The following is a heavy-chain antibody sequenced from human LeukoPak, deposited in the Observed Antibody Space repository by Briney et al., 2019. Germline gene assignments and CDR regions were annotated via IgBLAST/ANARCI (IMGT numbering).Heavy chain of an antibody. Sequence: PGGSLRLSCAASGLIVSSNYMSWVRQAPGKGLEWVSVIYSGGSIYYADSVKGRFTISRDNSKNTLYLQMNSLRVEDTAVYYCVRADAKKTAMVDDWGRGPLVAVSS. CDR3: VRADAKKTAMVDD. CDR2: IYSGGSI. V-gene: IGHV3-53*01. J-gene: IGHJ4*02. CDR1: GLIVSSNY. D-gene: IGHD5-18*01.